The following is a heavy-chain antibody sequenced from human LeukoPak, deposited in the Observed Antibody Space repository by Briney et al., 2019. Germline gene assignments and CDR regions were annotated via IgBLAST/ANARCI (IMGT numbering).Heavy chain of an antibody. D-gene: IGHD3-22*01. Sequence: PSETLSLTSAVYGGSFTGYYWSWIRDPPGKGLEWIGEINHSGSTNYNPSLQSRVTISVDTSKNQFSLKLSSVTAAETAVYYCASLGYYDSSGYAYWGQGTLVTVSS. CDR2: INHSGST. J-gene: IGHJ4*02. CDR3: ASLGYYDSSGYAY. V-gene: IGHV4-34*01. CDR1: GGSFTGYY.